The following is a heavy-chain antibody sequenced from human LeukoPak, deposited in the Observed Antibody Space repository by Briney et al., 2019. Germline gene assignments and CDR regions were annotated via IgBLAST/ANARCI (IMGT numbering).Heavy chain of an antibody. D-gene: IGHD1-26*01. CDR3: ARHSGSYRYYFDY. CDR2: IYSSGST. CDR1: AYSITSGYY. V-gene: IGHV4-4*07. J-gene: IGHJ4*02. Sequence: SETLSLTCDVSAYSITSGYYWAWIRPPAGKGLEWSGRIYSSGSTNYAHSLKRRVTMSVGPSKNQFSLKLSSVTAADTAVYYCARHSGSYRYYFDYWGQGTLVTVSS.